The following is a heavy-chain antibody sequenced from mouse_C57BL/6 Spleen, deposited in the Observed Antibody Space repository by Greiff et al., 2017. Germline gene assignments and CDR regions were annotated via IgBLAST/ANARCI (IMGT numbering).Heavy chain of an antibody. CDR2: IDPEDGDT. J-gene: IGHJ1*03. CDR1: GFNIKDYY. CDR3: TTPYCGSSYWYFDV. Sequence: VQLQQSGAELVRPGASVKLSCTASGFNIKDYYMHWVKQRPDQGLEWIGRIDPEDGDTEYAPKFQGKATMTADTSSNPASLQLRSLTSEDTAVYYCTTPYCGSSYWYFDVWGTGTTVTVSS. D-gene: IGHD1-1*01. V-gene: IGHV14-1*01.